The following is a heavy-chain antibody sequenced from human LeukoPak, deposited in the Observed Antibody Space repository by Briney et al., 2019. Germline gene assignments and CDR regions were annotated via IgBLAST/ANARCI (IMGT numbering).Heavy chain of an antibody. CDR2: ITTSAHGGTT. CDR3: IRGSTS. Sequence: GGSLRLSCVASGFSVSSSYMSWVRQTPGKGLEWVGFITTSAHGGTTKYAASVQGRFTISRDDSKSIAYLQMNSLKSEDTAVYYCIRGSTSWGQGTLVNVPS. D-gene: IGHD2-2*01. V-gene: IGHV3-71*01. J-gene: IGHJ4*02. CDR1: GFSVSSSY.